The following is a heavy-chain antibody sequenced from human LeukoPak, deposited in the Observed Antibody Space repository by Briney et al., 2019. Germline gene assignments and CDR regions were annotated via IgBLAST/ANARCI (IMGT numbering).Heavy chain of an antibody. J-gene: IGHJ4*02. Sequence: SGASLQISCQGSGYIFTSYWIGWVRQVPGKGLEGMGIIYPGDSDTRYSPSYQGQVTISADKSISTAYLQWSSLKASDTAMYYCARYYDILTGYIDYWGQGTLVTVSS. CDR2: IYPGDSDT. V-gene: IGHV5-51*01. CDR1: GYIFTSYW. D-gene: IGHD3-9*01. CDR3: ARYYDILTGYIDY.